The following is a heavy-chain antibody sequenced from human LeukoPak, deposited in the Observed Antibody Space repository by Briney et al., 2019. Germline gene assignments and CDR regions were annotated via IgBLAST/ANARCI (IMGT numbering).Heavy chain of an antibody. CDR3: AKESTFMVRGGADI. CDR2: LSGSGGRI. V-gene: IGHV3-23*01. Sequence: GGSLRLSCAASGFTFNNYAMSWVRQAPGKGLEWVSTLSGSGGRIYHADSVKGRFTISRDDSKNTLYLQMNSLRAEDTAVYYCAKESTFMVRGGADIWGQGTMVTVSS. J-gene: IGHJ3*02. D-gene: IGHD3-10*01. CDR1: GFTFNNYA.